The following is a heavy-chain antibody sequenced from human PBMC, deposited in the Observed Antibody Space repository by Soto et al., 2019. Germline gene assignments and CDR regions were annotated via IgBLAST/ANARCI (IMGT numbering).Heavy chain of an antibody. J-gene: IGHJ6*02. CDR1: GFTFSSYG. D-gene: IGHD6-6*01. V-gene: IGHV3-33*01. CDR2: IWYDGSNK. Sequence: QVQLVESGGGVVQPGRSLRLSCAASGFTFSSYGMHWVRQAPGKGLEWVAVIWYDGSNKYYADSVKGRFTISRDNSKNTLYLQMNSLRAEDTAVYYCAREYIAARKKRGGMDVWGQGTTVTVSS. CDR3: AREYIAARKKRGGMDV.